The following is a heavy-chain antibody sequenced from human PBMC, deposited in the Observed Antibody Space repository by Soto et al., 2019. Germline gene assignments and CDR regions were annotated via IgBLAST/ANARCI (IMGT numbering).Heavy chain of an antibody. CDR2: IYTSGST. J-gene: IGHJ6*02. V-gene: IGHV4-4*07. D-gene: IGHD3-3*01. Sequence: SETLSLTCTVSGGSISSYYWSWIRQPAGKGLEWIGRIYTSGSTNYNPSLKSRVTMSVDTSKNQFSLKLSSVTAADTAVYYCARETALGDFWSGYFAYYYYGMDVWGQGTTVTVSS. CDR3: ARETALGDFWSGYFAYYYYGMDV. CDR1: GGSISSYY.